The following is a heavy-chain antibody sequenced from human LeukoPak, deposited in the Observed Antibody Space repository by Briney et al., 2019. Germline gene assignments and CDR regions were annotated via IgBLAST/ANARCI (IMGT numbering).Heavy chain of an antibody. J-gene: IGHJ4*02. Sequence: GGSLRLSCAASGFTFSSYWMSWVRQAPGKGLEWVVNIKQDGSEKYYVDSVKGRFTISRDNAKNSLYLQMNSLRAEDTAVYYCAREHLLWFGELLIDYWGQGTLITVSS. CDR2: IKQDGSEK. D-gene: IGHD3-10*01. V-gene: IGHV3-7*01. CDR3: AREHLLWFGELLIDY. CDR1: GFTFSSYW.